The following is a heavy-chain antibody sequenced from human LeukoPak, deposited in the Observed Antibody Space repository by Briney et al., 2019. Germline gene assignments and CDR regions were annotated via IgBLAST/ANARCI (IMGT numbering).Heavy chain of an antibody. Sequence: ASVKVSCKDSGYTFTGYYMLWVRQAPGQGLEWMGWINPNSGGTNYAQKFQGRVTMTRDTSISTAYMELSRLRSDDTAVYYCARELGYCSGGSCRFDPWGQGTLVTVSS. CDR2: INPNSGGT. J-gene: IGHJ5*02. CDR3: ARELGYCSGGSCRFDP. CDR1: GYTFTGYY. D-gene: IGHD2-15*01. V-gene: IGHV1-2*02.